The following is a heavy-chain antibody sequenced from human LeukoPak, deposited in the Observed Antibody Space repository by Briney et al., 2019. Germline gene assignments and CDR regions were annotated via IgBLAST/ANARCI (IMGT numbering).Heavy chain of an antibody. V-gene: IGHV1-2*02. D-gene: IGHD6-13*01. Sequence: ASVKVCCKASGYTFTGCYTHRGRQAPGQGREWLGWINPNSGGTNYAKKFQGRVTMIRDTSISTADMELSRLKSDDTAVYYCARVEDSSSWYGDYYFVMDVWGKGTTVSVSS. CDR2: INPNSGGT. J-gene: IGHJ6*04. CDR1: GYTFTGCY. CDR3: ARVEDSSSWYGDYYFVMDV.